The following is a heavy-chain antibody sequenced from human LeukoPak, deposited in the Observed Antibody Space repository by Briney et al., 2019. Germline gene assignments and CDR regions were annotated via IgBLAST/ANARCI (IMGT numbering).Heavy chain of an antibody. D-gene: IGHD3-10*01. CDR1: GFTFSSYS. V-gene: IGHV3-48*01. CDR3: ARSMGYGSGSYDY. Sequence: QPGGSLRLSCAASGFTFSSYSINWVRQAPGKGREWVSYVSSSSSTIYYADSVKGRFPISRDNAKNSLYLQMNSLRAEDTAVYYCARSMGYGSGSYDYWGQGTLVTVSS. J-gene: IGHJ4*02. CDR2: VSSSSSTI.